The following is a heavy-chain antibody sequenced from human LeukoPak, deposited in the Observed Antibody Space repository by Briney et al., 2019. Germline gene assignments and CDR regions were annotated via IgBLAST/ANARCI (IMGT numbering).Heavy chain of an antibody. J-gene: IGHJ4*02. CDR3: ARGILVTVYAAFDY. Sequence: SETLSLTCGVYGGSFSGYYWSWVRQSPGRGVEWIGEIIHSARTNYNPSLTSRVTISVDTSNNQFSLESSSVTAADTAVYYCARGILVTVYAAFDYWGQGTLVTVSS. CDR1: GGSFSGYY. D-gene: IGHD2-8*01. CDR2: IIHSART. V-gene: IGHV4-34*01.